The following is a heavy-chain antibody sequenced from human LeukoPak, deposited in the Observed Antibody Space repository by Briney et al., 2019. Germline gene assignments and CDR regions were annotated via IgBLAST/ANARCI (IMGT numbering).Heavy chain of an antibody. Sequence: SETLSLTCAVYGVSFSGYYGSWIRQPPGKGLEWIGEINHSGSTNYNPSLKSRVTISVGTSKNQFSLKLSSVTAADTAVYYCARDHPYYYGMDVWGQGTTVTVSS. CDR3: ARDHPYYYGMDV. D-gene: IGHD1-14*01. V-gene: IGHV4-34*01. CDR2: INHSGST. CDR1: GVSFSGYY. J-gene: IGHJ6*02.